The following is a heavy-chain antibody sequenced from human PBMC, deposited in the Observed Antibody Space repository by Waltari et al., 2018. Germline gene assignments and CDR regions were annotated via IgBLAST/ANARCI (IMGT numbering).Heavy chain of an antibody. J-gene: IGHJ4*02. CDR3: LSSSIAATAFDY. CDR2: IYTSGST. Sequence: QVQLQESGPGLVKPSQTLSLTCTVSGGSLSSGSYYWSWLRQPAGKGLEWIGRIYTSGSTNYNPSLKSRVTISVDTSKNQFSLKLSSVTAADTAVYYCLSSSIAATAFDYWGQGTLVTVSS. V-gene: IGHV4-61*02. D-gene: IGHD6-6*01. CDR1: GGSLSSGSYY.